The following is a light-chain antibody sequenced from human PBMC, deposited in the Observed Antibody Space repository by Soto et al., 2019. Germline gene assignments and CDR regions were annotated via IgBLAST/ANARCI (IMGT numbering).Light chain of an antibody. V-gene: IGKV1-39*01. Sequence: DIQMTQSPPSLSASVGDRVAITCRASQTISDYLHWYQQKPGKAPTLLIYGSSSLQTGVPPRFSGSGSGTEFTLTISSLQPEDFGTYYCQQTYDSLVSLGGGTKVDIK. J-gene: IGKJ4*01. CDR3: QQTYDSLVS. CDR1: QTISDY. CDR2: GSS.